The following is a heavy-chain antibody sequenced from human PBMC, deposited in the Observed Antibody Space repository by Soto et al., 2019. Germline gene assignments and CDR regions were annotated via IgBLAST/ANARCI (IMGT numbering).Heavy chain of an antibody. CDR3: ARDPVAGTWYFQH. CDR1: GDIVSRDSTA. V-gene: IGHV6-1*01. CDR2: TYYRSKWYN. D-gene: IGHD6-19*01. J-gene: IGHJ1*01. Sequence: TLSLTCAISGDIVSRDSTAWNWIRQSQSRGLEWLGRTYYRSKWYNDYAVSVKSRITINPDTSKNQFSLQLNSVTPEDTAVYYCARDPVAGTWYFQHWGQGTLVTVSS.